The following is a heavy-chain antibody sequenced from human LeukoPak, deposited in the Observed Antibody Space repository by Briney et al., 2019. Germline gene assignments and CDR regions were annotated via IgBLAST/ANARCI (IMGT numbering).Heavy chain of an antibody. CDR3: ARRNRDYFDY. D-gene: IGHD1-14*01. J-gene: IGHJ4*02. CDR1: GFTFRSYW. V-gene: IGHV3-74*01. CDR2: ILGDGTYT. Sequence: PGGSLRLSCAASGFTFRSYWMHWVRQDPGKGLVWVSRILGDGTYTSYADSVKGRFTISRDNAKNTLYLQMNSLRAEDTAVYYCARRNRDYFDYWGQGTLVTVSS.